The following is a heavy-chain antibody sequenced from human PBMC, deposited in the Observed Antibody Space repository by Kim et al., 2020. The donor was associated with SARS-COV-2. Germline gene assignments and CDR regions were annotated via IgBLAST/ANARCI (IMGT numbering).Heavy chain of an antibody. CDR1: GFIFSSYA. CDR2: ISEDGSKK. Sequence: GGSLRLSCAASGFIFSSYAMHWVRQAPGKGLEWVAVISEDGSKKYYADSVKGRLTISRDNSKNTLYLQMNSLRGEDTAVYYCARAGLDSGVTWYYYYAMDVWGQGTTVTASS. CDR3: ARAGLDSGVTWYYYYAMDV. V-gene: IGHV3-30*04. D-gene: IGHD3-10*01. J-gene: IGHJ6*02.